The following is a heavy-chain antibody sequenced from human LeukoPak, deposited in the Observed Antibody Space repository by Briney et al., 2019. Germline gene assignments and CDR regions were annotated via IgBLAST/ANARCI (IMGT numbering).Heavy chain of an antibody. CDR2: IYDNGKT. D-gene: IGHD6-19*01. Sequence: PSETLSLTCSVSGGSVSSYYWTWIRQPPKKGLEWLGHIYDNGKTNYNPSLKSRVTISVDTSKNQFSLKLSSVTAADTAVYYCARRWSSGWYVDYWGQGTLVTVSS. J-gene: IGHJ4*02. V-gene: IGHV4-59*02. CDR3: ARRWSSGWYVDY. CDR1: GGSVSSYY.